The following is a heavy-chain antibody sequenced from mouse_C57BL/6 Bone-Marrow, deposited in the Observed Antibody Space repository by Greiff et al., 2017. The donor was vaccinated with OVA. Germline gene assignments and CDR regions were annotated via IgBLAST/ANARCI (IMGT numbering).Heavy chain of an antibody. CDR1: GFTFSDYY. Sequence: EVQLQESGGGLVQPGGSLKLSCAASGFTFSDYYMYWVRQTPEKRLEWVAYISNGGGSTYYPDTVKGRFTISRDTAKNTLYLQISRLTSEDTAMYYCARYGQAWCAYWGQGTLVTVSA. J-gene: IGHJ3*01. D-gene: IGHD1-1*02. CDR3: ARYGQAWCAY. CDR2: ISNGGGST. V-gene: IGHV5-12*01.